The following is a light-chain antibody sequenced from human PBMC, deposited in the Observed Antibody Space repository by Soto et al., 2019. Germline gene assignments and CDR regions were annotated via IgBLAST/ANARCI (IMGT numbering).Light chain of an antibody. V-gene: IGKV1-5*01. CDR1: QTIGSW. Sequence: DIQMTQSPSTLSASVGDRVTITCRASQTIGSWLAWYQQKPGKAPKVLIYDASSLESGVPSRFSGSGSGTEFTLTISSLQPDDFATYYCQQYKSYSWTFGQGTKV. CDR3: QQYKSYSWT. CDR2: DAS. J-gene: IGKJ1*01.